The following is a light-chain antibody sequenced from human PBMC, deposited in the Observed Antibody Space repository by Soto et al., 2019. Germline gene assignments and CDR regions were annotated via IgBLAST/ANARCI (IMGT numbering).Light chain of an antibody. CDR1: SSDVGGYNY. Sequence: QSVLTQPASVSGSAGQSITISCTGTSSDVGGYNYVSWYQQHPGKAPKLMIYEVSNRPPGVSNRFSGSKSGNTASLTISGLQAEDEADYYCSSYTSSSTPYVFGTGTKVTVL. V-gene: IGLV2-14*01. CDR3: SSYTSSSTPYV. CDR2: EVS. J-gene: IGLJ1*01.